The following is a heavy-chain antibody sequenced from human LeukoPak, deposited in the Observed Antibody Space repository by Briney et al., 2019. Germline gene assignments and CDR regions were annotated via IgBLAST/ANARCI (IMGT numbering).Heavy chain of an antibody. CDR3: ARPGTTSDAFDI. D-gene: IGHD1-1*01. J-gene: IGHJ3*02. V-gene: IGHV1-69*13. CDR1: GGTFGSYA. CDR2: IIPIFGTA. Sequence: SVKVSCKASGGTFGSYAISWVRQAPGQGLEWMGGIIPIFGTANYAQKFQGRVTITADESTSTAYMELSSLRSEDTAVYYCARPGTTSDAFDIWGQGTMVTVSS.